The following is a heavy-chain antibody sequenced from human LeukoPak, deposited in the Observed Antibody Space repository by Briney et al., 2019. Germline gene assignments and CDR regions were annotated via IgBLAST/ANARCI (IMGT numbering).Heavy chain of an antibody. D-gene: IGHD6-13*01. Sequence: GGSLRLSCAASGFTFSSYAMSWVRQAPGKGLEWVAVISYDGSNKYYADSVKGRFTISRDNSKNTLYVQMNSLRAEDTAVYYCARADGGAAAFDYWGQGTLVTVSS. J-gene: IGHJ4*02. CDR3: ARADGGAAAFDY. CDR2: ISYDGSNK. V-gene: IGHV3-30-3*01. CDR1: GFTFSSYA.